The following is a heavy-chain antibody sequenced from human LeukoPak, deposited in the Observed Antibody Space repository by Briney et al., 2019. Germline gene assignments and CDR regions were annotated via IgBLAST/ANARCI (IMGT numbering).Heavy chain of an antibody. V-gene: IGHV4-39*01. CDR2: MYYSGKT. J-gene: IGHJ3*02. Sequence: PSETLSLTCTVSGGSMSSSSYYWGWIRQPPGKGLEWIGTMYYSGKTYYSPPLKSRVTISVDTSKNQFSLKLSSVTAADTAVYYCARGGHDYYDRSGYYYMSAFDIWGQGTMVTVSS. D-gene: IGHD3-22*01. CDR1: GGSMSSSSYY. CDR3: ARGGHDYYDRSGYYYMSAFDI.